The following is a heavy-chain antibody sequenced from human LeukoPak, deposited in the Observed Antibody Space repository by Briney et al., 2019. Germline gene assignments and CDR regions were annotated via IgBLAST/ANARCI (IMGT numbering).Heavy chain of an antibody. D-gene: IGHD2-2*01. CDR2: IIPILGIA. J-gene: IGHJ6*02. CDR3: ARAKVPAYYYGMDV. V-gene: IGHV1-69*04. CDR1: VGTFSSHA. Sequence: SVKVSCKASVGTFSSHAIRWVRQAPGQGLEWVGRIIPILGIANYAQKFQGRVTITADKSTSTAYMELSSLRSEDTAVYYCARAKVPAYYYGMDVWGQGTTVTVSS.